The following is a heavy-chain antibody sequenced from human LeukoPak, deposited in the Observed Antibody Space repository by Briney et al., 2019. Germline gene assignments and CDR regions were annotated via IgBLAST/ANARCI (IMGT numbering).Heavy chain of an antibody. J-gene: IGHJ4*02. CDR2: IYYSGST. CDR1: GGSISSGGYY. CDR3: ARDLLTTLDY. Sequence: PSETLSLTCTVSGGSISSGGYYWSWIRQHPGKGLEWIGFIYYSGSTYYNPSLKSRVTISVDTSKNQFSLKLSSVTAADTAVYYCARDLLTTLDYWGQGTLVTVSS. D-gene: IGHD2-15*01. V-gene: IGHV4-31*03.